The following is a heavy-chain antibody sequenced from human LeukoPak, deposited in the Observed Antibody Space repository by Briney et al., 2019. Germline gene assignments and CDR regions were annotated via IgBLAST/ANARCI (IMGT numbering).Heavy chain of an antibody. CDR3: ARDGYITMIVVVLGPFDY. D-gene: IGHD3-22*01. CDR2: INPNSGGT. J-gene: IGHJ4*02. CDR1: GYTFTGYY. Sequence: ASVKVSCKASGYTFTGYYMHWVRQAPGQGLEWMGWINPNSGGTNYAQKLQGRVTMTTDTSTSTAYMELRSLRSDDTAVYYCARDGYITMIVVVLGPFDYWGQGTLVTVSS. V-gene: IGHV1-2*02.